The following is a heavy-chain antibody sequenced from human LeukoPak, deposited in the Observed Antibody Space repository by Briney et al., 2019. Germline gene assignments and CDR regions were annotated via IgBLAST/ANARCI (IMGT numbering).Heavy chain of an antibody. Sequence: GGSLTLSCAVSGFTFSTYGMHWVCKAQGQGMEWVAFLWFDGINEYYADSVKGRFTISRDNSKNTLYLQMNSPRHEDTGVYFCAKDPDAGCDFWGQGALVTVSS. V-gene: IGHV3-30*02. CDR1: GFTFSTYG. CDR3: AKDPDAGCDF. CDR2: LWFDGINE. J-gene: IGHJ4*02.